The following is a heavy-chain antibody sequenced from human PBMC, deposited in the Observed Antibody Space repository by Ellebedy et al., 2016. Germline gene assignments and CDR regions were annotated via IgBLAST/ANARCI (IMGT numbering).Heavy chain of an antibody. V-gene: IGHV3-74*01. CDR1: GFIFRSYW. J-gene: IGHJ1*01. Sequence: GESLKISCAASGFIFRSYWMHWVRQVPGKGLVYVSRINSDGSSTGYADFAKGRFTISRDNAKNTLYLQMNSLRVEDTAVYYCLVDEQHWGQGTLVTVSS. D-gene: IGHD6-6*01. CDR2: INSDGSST. CDR3: LVDEQH.